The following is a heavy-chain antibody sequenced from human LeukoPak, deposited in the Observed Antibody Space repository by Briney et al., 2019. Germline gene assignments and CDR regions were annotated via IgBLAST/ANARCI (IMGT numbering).Heavy chain of an antibody. CDR1: GFTFDDYA. J-gene: IGHJ4*02. V-gene: IGHV3-9*03. CDR3: AKDHDYGLDDPVGYFDY. Sequence: LAGGSLRLSCAASGFTFDDYAMHWVRQAPGKGLEWVSGISWNSGSIGYADSVKGRFTISRDNAKNSLYLQMNSLRAEDMALYYCAKDHDYGLDDPVGYFDYWGQGTLVTVSS. D-gene: IGHD4-17*01. CDR2: ISWNSGSI.